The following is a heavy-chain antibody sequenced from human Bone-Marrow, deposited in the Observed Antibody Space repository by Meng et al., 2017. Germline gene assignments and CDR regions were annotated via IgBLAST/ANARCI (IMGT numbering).Heavy chain of an antibody. CDR2: INPNTGGT. CDR3: ARGDGAAPPFDY. CDR1: EYPFTGYY. J-gene: IGHJ4*02. V-gene: IGHV1-2*02. D-gene: IGHD4/OR15-4a*01. Sequence: ASVKVSCKGSEYPFTGYYIHWVRQAPGQGLEWMGCINPNTGGTNYAQQFQGRVTMTRDTSISMTYMELSSLISDDTVVYYCARGDGAAPPFDYWGQGTLVTVSS.